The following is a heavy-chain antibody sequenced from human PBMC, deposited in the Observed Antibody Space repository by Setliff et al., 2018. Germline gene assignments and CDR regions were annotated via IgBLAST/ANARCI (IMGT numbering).Heavy chain of an antibody. J-gene: IGHJ4*02. D-gene: IGHD3-3*01. CDR1: GGSISSSSYY. V-gene: IGHV4-39*01. CDR3: ARHWTYYDFWSGSGAFDY. Sequence: SETLSLTCTVSGGSISSSSYYWGWIRQPPGKGLEWIGSIYYSGSTYYNPSLKSRVTISVDTSKNQFSLKLSSVTAADTAVYYCARHWTYYDFWSGSGAFDYWGQGTLVTVS. CDR2: IYYSGST.